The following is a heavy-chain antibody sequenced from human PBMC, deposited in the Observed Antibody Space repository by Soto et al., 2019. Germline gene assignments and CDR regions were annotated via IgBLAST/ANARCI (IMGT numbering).Heavy chain of an antibody. CDR1: GGSINSGDYY. V-gene: IGHV4-31*03. CDR2: LWSGIT. J-gene: IGHJ4*02. Sequence: PSETLSLTCTVSGGSINSGDYYWSWIRQHPGKGLEWIGYLWSGITHFNPSLKSRPTISVDTSKNQFSLKLSSVTAADTAVYYCASGSIVEASWFDFDYWGQGTLVTVSS. D-gene: IGHD2-15*01. CDR3: ASGSIVEASWFDFDY.